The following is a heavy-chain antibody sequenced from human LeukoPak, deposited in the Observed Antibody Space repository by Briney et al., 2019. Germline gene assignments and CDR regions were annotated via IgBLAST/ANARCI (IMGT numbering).Heavy chain of an antibody. J-gene: IGHJ4*02. CDR2: ISGSSSYI. V-gene: IGHV3-21*04. Sequence: GGSLRLSCAASGFTFSNAWMSWVRQAPGKGLEWVAGISGSSSYIYYADSVKGRFTISRDNSRNTLSLQMDSLRAEDTAVYYCAKDHESDGYPCLDHWGLGTLVTVSS. CDR3: AKDHESDGYPCLDH. CDR1: GFTFSNAW. D-gene: IGHD3-22*01.